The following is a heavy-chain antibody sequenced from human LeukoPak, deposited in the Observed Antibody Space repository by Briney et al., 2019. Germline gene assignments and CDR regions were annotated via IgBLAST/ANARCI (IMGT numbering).Heavy chain of an antibody. D-gene: IGHD3-10*01. CDR3: ARVRGLWFGELLGASGHAFDI. J-gene: IGHJ3*02. CDR1: GFTFSSYS. Sequence: GGSLRLSCAASGFTFSSYSMNWVRQAPGKGLEWVSFISSSSTYIYYADSVKGRFTISRDNAKNSGYLQMNGLRAEDTAIYYCARVRGLWFGELLGASGHAFDIWGQGTKVTVSS. V-gene: IGHV3-21*01. CDR2: ISSSSTYI.